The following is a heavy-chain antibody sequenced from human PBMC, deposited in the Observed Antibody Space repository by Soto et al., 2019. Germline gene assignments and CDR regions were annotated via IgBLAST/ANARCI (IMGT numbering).Heavy chain of an antibody. CDR3: AKSNRYYCDYGYFEL. CDR1: GFTFSSYG. J-gene: IGHJ2*01. D-gene: IGHD3-22*01. CDR2: ISYDGSNK. V-gene: IGHV3-30*18. Sequence: QVQLVESGGGVVQPGRSLRLSCAASGFTFSSYGMHWVRQAPGKGLEWVAVISYDGSNKYYADSVKGRFTISRDNSKNTLYLQMNSLRAEDTAVYYCAKSNRYYCDYGYFELWGRGTLVTVSS.